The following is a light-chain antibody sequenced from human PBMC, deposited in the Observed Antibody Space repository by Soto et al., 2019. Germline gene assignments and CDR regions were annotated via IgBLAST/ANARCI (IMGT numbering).Light chain of an antibody. CDR1: QSVSSSY. J-gene: IGKJ2*01. CDR3: QQYCSSPPYT. Sequence: EIVLTQSPATLSLSPGERATLSCRASQSVSSSYLAWYQQKPGQAPRLLIYGASSRATGIPDRFSGSGSGTDFTLTISRLEPADFAVYYCQQYCSSPPYTFGQGTKLEIK. CDR2: GAS. V-gene: IGKV3-20*01.